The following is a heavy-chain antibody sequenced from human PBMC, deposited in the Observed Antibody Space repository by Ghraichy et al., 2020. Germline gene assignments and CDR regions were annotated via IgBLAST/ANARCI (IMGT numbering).Heavy chain of an antibody. V-gene: IGHV3-48*02. Sequence: GGSLSLSCAASGFTFSSYSMNWVRQAPGKGLEWVSYISSGSSTTYYADSVKGRFTISRDNAKNSLYLQMNSLRDEDTAVYYCARGCEDLWGGYYYYYYGIDVWGQGTMVTVSS. CDR2: ISSGSSTT. CDR1: GFTFSSYS. J-gene: IGHJ6*02. CDR3: ARGCEDLWGGYYYYYYGIDV. D-gene: IGHD3-3*01.